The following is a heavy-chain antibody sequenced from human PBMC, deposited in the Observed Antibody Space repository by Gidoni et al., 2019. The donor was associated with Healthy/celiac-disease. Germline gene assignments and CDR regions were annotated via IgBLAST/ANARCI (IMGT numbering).Heavy chain of an antibody. CDR1: GFTFSSYS. CDR2: ISSSSSTI. Sequence: EVQLVESGGGLVQPGGSLRLSCAASGFTFSSYSMNWVRQAPGKGLEWVSYISSSSSTIYYADSVKGRFTISRDNAKNSLYLQMNSLRDEDTAVYYCAREPTGYSSSGNFDYWGQGTLVTVSS. V-gene: IGHV3-48*02. J-gene: IGHJ4*02. CDR3: AREPTGYSSSGNFDY. D-gene: IGHD6-13*01.